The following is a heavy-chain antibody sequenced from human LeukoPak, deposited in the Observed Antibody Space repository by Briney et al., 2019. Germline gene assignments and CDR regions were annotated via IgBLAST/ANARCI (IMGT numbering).Heavy chain of an antibody. CDR3: ARSWPHQSIFDYYYYMDV. D-gene: IGHD3-3*01. V-gene: IGHV4-61*02. Sequence: SQTLSLTCTVSGGSISSGSYYWSWIRQPAGKGLEWIGRIYTSGSTNYNPSLKSRFTISVDTSKNQFSLKLSSVTAADTAVYYCARSWPHQSIFDYYYYMDVWGKGTTVTVSS. J-gene: IGHJ6*03. CDR2: IYTSGST. CDR1: GGSISSGSYY.